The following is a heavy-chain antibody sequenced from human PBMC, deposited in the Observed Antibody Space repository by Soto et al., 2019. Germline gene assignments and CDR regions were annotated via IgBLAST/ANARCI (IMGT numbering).Heavy chain of an antibody. CDR2: IYYSGST. D-gene: IGHD3-9*01. CDR3: ARLGGGRYFVPIHFDY. Sequence: QVQLQESGPGLVKPSETLSLTCTVSGGSISSYYWSWIRQPPGKGLEWIGYIYYSGSTNYNPSLTSRVTISVDTSKNQFSLKLSSVTAADTAVYYCARLGGGRYFVPIHFDYWGQGTLVTVSS. V-gene: IGHV4-59*01. CDR1: GGSISSYY. J-gene: IGHJ4*02.